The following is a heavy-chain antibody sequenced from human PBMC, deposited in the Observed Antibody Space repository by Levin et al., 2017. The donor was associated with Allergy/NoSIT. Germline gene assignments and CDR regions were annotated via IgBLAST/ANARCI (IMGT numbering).Heavy chain of an antibody. Sequence: GESLKISCTGSGFTFGDYAMSWVRQAPGKGLEWVGFIRNKAHGGTTEYAASVKGRLTISRDDSKSIAYLQMNSLKTEDTAVYFCARGGQPNYDYNWGSYRDAYFDYWGQGTLVTVSS. CDR1: GFTFGDYA. J-gene: IGHJ4*02. D-gene: IGHD3-16*02. CDR2: IRNKAHGGTT. CDR3: ARGGQPNYDYNWGSYRDAYFDY. V-gene: IGHV3-49*04.